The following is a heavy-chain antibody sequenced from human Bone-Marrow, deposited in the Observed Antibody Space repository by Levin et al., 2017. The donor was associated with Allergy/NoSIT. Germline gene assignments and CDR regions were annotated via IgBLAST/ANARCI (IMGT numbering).Heavy chain of an antibody. V-gene: IGHV3-30*04. Sequence: LSLTCAASGFTFSSYAMHWVRQAPGKGLEWVAVISYDGSNKYYADSVKGRFTISRDNSKNTLYLQMNSLRAEDTAVYYCAREGYCSSTSCRGWFDPWGQGTLVTVSS. CDR1: GFTFSSYA. D-gene: IGHD2-2*01. CDR2: ISYDGSNK. J-gene: IGHJ5*02. CDR3: AREGYCSSTSCRGWFDP.